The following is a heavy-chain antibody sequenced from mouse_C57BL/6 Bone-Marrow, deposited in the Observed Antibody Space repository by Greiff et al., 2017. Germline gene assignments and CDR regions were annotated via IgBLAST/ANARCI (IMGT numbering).Heavy chain of an antibody. CDR1: GFTFSDYY. Sequence: EVQLVESGGGLVQPGGSLKLSCAASGFTFSDYYMYWVRQTPEKRLEWVAYISNGGGSTYYPGTVKGRFTISRDNAKNTLYLQMSRLKSEDTAMYYCARHRAMDYWGQGTSVTVSS. J-gene: IGHJ4*01. CDR3: ARHRAMDY. V-gene: IGHV5-12*01. CDR2: ISNGGGST.